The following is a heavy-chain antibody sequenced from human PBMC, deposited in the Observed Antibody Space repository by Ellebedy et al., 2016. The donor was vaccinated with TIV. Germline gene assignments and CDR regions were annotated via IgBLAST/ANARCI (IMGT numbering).Heavy chain of an antibody. Sequence: GESLKISCAASGFIFSSYGFVWVRQAPGKGLEWVGRIKSEDDGGAIEYAAPVRGRFTIFRDDSKSTLYLQMNDLKTEDTGVYFCLTRMLFGSEWLNPWGQGTLVTVSS. CDR1: GFIFSSYG. V-gene: IGHV3-15*01. J-gene: IGHJ5*02. D-gene: IGHD3-10*01. CDR3: LTRMLFGSEWLNP. CDR2: IKSEDDGGAI.